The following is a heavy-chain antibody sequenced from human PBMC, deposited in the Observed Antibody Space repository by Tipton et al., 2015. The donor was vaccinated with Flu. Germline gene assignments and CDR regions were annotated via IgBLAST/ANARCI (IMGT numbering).Heavy chain of an antibody. Sequence: SLRLSCAASGFMFSSHWMIWFRQAPGKGLEWVATIRKDGGEKLYVDSVRDRFSIYRDNAKNLVYLQLNSLRVEDTAIYYCTRGVGWTADFWGQGTLVAVSS. J-gene: IGHJ4*02. CDR1: GFMFSSHW. CDR3: TRGVGWTADF. V-gene: IGHV3-7*01. D-gene: IGHD2-15*01. CDR2: IRKDGGEK.